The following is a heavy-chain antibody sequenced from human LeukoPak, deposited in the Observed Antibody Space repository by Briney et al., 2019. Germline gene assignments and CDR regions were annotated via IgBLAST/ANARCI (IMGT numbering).Heavy chain of an antibody. D-gene: IGHD2-2*01. Sequence: SQTLSLTCTVSGGSISSGGYYWSWIRQHPGKGLEWIGYIYYSGSTYYNPSLKSRVTISVDTSKNQFSLKLSSVTAADTAVYYCARDTVVPAAIRAFDIWGQGTMVTVSS. CDR2: IYYSGST. CDR3: ARDTVVPAAIRAFDI. J-gene: IGHJ3*02. V-gene: IGHV4-31*03. CDR1: GGSISSGGYY.